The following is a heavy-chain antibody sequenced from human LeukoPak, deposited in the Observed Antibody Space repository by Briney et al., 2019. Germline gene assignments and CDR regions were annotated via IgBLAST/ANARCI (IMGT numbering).Heavy chain of an antibody. J-gene: IGHJ4*02. D-gene: IGHD3-10*01. CDR1: GFRFSSYA. V-gene: IGHV3-23*01. Sequence: GGSLRLACAASGFRFSSYAMSWVRQAPGKGLEWVSAISGSGVSTYYADSVKGRFTVSRDNSKNTLYLQMSSLRAEDTAVYYCASVLWFGGIFFDYWGQGTLVTVSS. CDR2: ISGSGVST. CDR3: ASVLWFGGIFFDY.